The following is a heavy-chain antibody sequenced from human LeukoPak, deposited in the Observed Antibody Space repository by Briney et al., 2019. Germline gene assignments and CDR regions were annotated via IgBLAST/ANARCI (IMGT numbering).Heavy chain of an antibody. CDR3: AKDLHYYGPGSSPQY. CDR2: ISYDGSTK. CDR1: GFTFSNYW. D-gene: IGHD3-10*01. V-gene: IGHV3-30*18. Sequence: GGSLRLSCAASGFTFSNYWMTWVRQAPGKGLEWVALISYDGSTKHYADSVKGRFTISRDNSKNTLSLQINSLRSEDTAVYYCAKDLHYYGPGSSPQYWGQGTLVTVSS. J-gene: IGHJ4*02.